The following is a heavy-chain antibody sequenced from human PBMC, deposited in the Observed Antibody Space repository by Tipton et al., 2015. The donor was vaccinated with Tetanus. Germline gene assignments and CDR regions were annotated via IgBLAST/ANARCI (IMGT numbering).Heavy chain of an antibody. CDR2: IWYDGSNK. Sequence: LSLTCAASGFTFSSYGMHWVRQAPGKGLEWVAVIWYDGSNKYYADSVKGRFTISRDNSKNTLYLQMNSLRAEDTAVYYCARDGTYSSSAGAFDYWGQGTLVTVSS. D-gene: IGHD6-6*01. CDR3: ARDGTYSSSAGAFDY. J-gene: IGHJ4*02. CDR1: GFTFSSYG. V-gene: IGHV3-33*01.